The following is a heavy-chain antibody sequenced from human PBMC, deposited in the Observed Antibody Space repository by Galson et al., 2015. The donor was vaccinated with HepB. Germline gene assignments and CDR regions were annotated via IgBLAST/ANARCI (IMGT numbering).Heavy chain of an antibody. J-gene: IGHJ4*02. CDR1: GYTFTSYY. CDR2: INPSGGST. V-gene: IGHV1-46*04. Sequence: SVKVSCKASGYTFTSYYMHWVRQAPGQGLEWMGIINPSGGSTSYAQKLQGRVTMTRDTSTSTVYMELSSLRSEDTAVYYCARDRGSGYEPFDYWGQGTLVTVSS. D-gene: IGHD5-12*01. CDR3: ARDRGSGYEPFDY.